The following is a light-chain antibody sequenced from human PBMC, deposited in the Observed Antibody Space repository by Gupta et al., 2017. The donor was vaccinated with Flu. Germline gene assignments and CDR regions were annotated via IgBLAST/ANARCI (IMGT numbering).Light chain of an antibody. CDR2: SAS. J-gene: IGKJ1*01. CDR3: QRYNQAPPLT. CDR1: QGISNY. Sequence: SSLSASVGDRVTVTCLASQGISNYLAWYQQKPGKVPKLLIYSASTLQSGVPSRFSGSGSGTDFTLTISSLQPEDVATYYCQRYNQAPPLTFGQGTKVEI. V-gene: IGKV1-27*01.